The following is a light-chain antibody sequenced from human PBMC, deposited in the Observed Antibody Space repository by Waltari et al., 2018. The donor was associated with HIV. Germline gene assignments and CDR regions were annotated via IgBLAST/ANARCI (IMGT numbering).Light chain of an antibody. J-gene: IGKJ4*01. V-gene: IGKV1-9*01. CDR1: QDINYY. CDR3: QQFKSYPLT. Sequence: DIQLTQSPSFLSASVGDRVTLTCRASQDINYYLAWYQQKPGKAPKVLIYSAFTLQSGVPSRFSGSGSGTEFTLTISSLQPEDFATYYCQQFKSYPLTVGGGTKVEIK. CDR2: SAF.